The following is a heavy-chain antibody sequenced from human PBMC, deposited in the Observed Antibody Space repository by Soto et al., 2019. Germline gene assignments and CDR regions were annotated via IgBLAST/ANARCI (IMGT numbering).Heavy chain of an antibody. Sequence: QLQLQESGPGLVKPSETLSLTCSVSGGSITIDSYFWGWIRQSPEKGLEWIASISYSGNTYYNPTLKSRVSISVETSQGHFSLRLSSVTAADAPVYYCVRFWPPSDYNILTIYTDAFDYWGQGTLVTVSS. V-gene: IGHV4-39*01. CDR1: GGSITIDSYF. CDR3: VRFWPPSDYNILTIYTDAFDY. D-gene: IGHD3-9*01. CDR2: ISYSGNT. J-gene: IGHJ4*02.